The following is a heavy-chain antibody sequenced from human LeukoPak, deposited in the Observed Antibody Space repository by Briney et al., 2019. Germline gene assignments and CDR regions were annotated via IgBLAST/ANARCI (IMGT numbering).Heavy chain of an antibody. CDR3: AADRDYDYVWGSYRHAFDI. J-gene: IGHJ3*02. CDR2: IVVATNKT. V-gene: IGHV1-58*01. CDR1: GLSFNNSA. D-gene: IGHD3-16*02. Sequence: ASVKVSCKTSGLSFNNSALQWVRQARGQRLEWIGWIVVATNKTSYTQKFQERVTITRDMSTSTAYMELSSLRSEDTAVYYCAADRDYDYVWGSYRHAFDIWGQGTMVTVSS.